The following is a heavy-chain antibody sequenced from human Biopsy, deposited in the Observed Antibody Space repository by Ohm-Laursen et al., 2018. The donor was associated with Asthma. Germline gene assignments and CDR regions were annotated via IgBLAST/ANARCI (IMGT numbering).Heavy chain of an antibody. V-gene: IGHV3-48*02. Sequence: LSLTCAASGFAFNNSSMTWVRQAPGKGLEWVSYITGSGSTIYYADSVKGRFTLSRDNAKNSLYLQMNSLRDEDTAVYYCALKYRNSVFPEYGMDVWGQGTTVTVSS. J-gene: IGHJ6*02. CDR2: ITGSGSTI. CDR1: GFAFNNSS. CDR3: ALKYRNSVFPEYGMDV. D-gene: IGHD4-11*01.